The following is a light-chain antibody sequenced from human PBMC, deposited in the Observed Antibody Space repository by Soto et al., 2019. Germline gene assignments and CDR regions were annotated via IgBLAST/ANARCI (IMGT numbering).Light chain of an antibody. Sequence: QSVLTQPASVSGSPGQSVTISCTGTRSDIGDSDYVSWYQRHPGKAPKLLIFEVNNRPSGVSTRFSGSKSGATASLTISGIQAEDEADYYCCSYTSSFSLVWVFGGGTQLTVL. J-gene: IGLJ3*02. CDR1: RSDIGDSDY. CDR3: CSYTSSFSLVWV. V-gene: IGLV2-14*03. CDR2: EVN.